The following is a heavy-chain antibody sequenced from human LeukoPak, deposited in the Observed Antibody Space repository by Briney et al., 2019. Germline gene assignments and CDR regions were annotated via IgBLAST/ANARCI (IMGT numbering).Heavy chain of an antibody. CDR1: EFTLSSYS. Sequence: GGSLRLSCAASEFTLSSYSMNWVRQAPGKGLEWVSTISSSSTYIYYADSVNGRFTISRDNSKNTLYLQMNSLRAEDTAVYYCAKDPNHYYGSGSYMLNWRQGTLVTVST. D-gene: IGHD3-10*01. V-gene: IGHV3-21*04. CDR2: ISSSSTYI. J-gene: IGHJ4*02. CDR3: AKDPNHYYGSGSYMLN.